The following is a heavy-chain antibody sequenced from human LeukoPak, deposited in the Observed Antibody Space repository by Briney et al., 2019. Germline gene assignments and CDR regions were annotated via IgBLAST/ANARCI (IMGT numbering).Heavy chain of an antibody. CDR3: TREYGSGIIPSSGH. CDR1: GFTFSSYG. Sequence: GGSLRLSCAASGFTFSSYGMHWVRQAPGKGLEWVAVISYDGSNKYYADSVKGRFTISRDNSKNTLYLQMNSLRAEDTAVYYCTREYGSGIIPSSGHWGQGTLVTVSS. J-gene: IGHJ4*02. V-gene: IGHV3-30*03. CDR2: ISYDGSNK. D-gene: IGHD3-10*01.